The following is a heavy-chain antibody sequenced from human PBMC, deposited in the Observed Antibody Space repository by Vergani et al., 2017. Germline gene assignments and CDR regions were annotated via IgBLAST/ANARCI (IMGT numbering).Heavy chain of an antibody. D-gene: IGHD3-22*01. CDR2: ISGSGGST. Sequence: EVQLLESGGGLVQPGGSLRLSCAASGFTFSIYAMSLVRQAPGKGLEWVSAISGSGGSTYYAESVKGRFTISSEKTKNTLYLQMNSLRAEDTAVYYCAKDLGYDAFDIWGQGTMVTVSS. V-gene: IGHV3-23*01. CDR3: AKDLGYDAFDI. CDR1: GFTFSIYA. J-gene: IGHJ3*02.